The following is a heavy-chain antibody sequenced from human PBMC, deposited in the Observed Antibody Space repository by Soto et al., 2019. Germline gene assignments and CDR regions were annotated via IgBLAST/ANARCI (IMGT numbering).Heavy chain of an antibody. CDR2: INPNSGGT. J-gene: IGHJ6*04. D-gene: IGHD3-3*01. Sequence: SVEVCCKASGYTVSVSYMHLVRQAPGQGLEWMGWINPNSGGTNYAQKFQGWVTMTRDTSISTAYMELSRLRSDDTAVYYCARGFWSGYFNLPMDVWGKGTTVTVSS. V-gene: IGHV1-2*04. CDR1: GYTVSVSY. CDR3: ARGFWSGYFNLPMDV.